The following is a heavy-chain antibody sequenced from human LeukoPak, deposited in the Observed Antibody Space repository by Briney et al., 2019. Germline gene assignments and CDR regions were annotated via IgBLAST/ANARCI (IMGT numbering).Heavy chain of an antibody. CDR3: TRGTSSSSEFDP. Sequence: ASVKVSCKASGYTFTSHDFNWVRQATGQGLEWMGWMNPNSGNTGYAQKFQGRVTMTRNTSISTAYMELSSLRSEDTAVYYCTRGTSSSSEFDPWGQGTLVTVSS. CDR1: GYTFTSHD. J-gene: IGHJ5*02. D-gene: IGHD6-6*01. V-gene: IGHV1-8*01. CDR2: MNPNSGNT.